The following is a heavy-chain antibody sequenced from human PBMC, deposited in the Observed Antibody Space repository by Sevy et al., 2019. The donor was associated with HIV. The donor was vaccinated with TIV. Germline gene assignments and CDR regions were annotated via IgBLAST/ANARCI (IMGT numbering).Heavy chain of an antibody. J-gene: IGHJ6*02. CDR1: GGSISSSSYY. D-gene: IGHD2-15*01. CDR2: IYYSGST. CDR3: ARHRVVAASNYYYYGMDI. Sequence: SETLSLTCTVSGGSISSSSYYWGWIRQPPGKGLEWIGSIYYSGSTYYNPSLKSRVTISVDTSKNQFSLKLSSVTAAATAVYYCARHRVVAASNYYYYGMDIWGQGTTVTVSS. V-gene: IGHV4-39*01.